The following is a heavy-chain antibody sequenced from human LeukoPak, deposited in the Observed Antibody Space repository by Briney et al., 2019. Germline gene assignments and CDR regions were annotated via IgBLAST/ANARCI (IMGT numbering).Heavy chain of an antibody. CDR2: INPNSGGT. CDR3: ARAYCSGGSCLAGGRNFDY. CDR1: GYTFTGYY. V-gene: IGHV1-2*04. J-gene: IGHJ4*02. D-gene: IGHD2-15*01. Sequence: ASVKVSCKASGYTFTGYYMRWVRQAPGQGLEWMGWINPNSGGTNYAQKFQGWVTMTRDTSISTAYMELSRLRSDDTAVYYCARAYCSGGSCLAGGRNFDYWGQGTLVTVSS.